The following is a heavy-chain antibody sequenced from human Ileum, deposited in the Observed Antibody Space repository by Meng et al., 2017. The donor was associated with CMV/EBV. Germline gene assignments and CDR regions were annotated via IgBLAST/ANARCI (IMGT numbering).Heavy chain of an antibody. CDR3: ARADTVIISVY. CDR2: INPNRGAT. V-gene: IGHV1-2*02. CDR1: GYSFTGYY. J-gene: IGHJ4*02. D-gene: IGHD3-16*01. Sequence: ASVKVSCKASGYSFTGYYMHWVRQAPGQGVEWMGWINPNRGATNYAQKCQARVTMTRDTSINTGYMELSRLTSDDTAVYYYARADTVIISVYWGQGTLVTVSS.